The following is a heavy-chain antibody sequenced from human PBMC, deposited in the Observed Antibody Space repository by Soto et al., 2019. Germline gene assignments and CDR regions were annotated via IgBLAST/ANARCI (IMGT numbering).Heavy chain of an antibody. Sequence: SETLSLTCTVSGGSISSYYWSWIRQPPGKGLEWIGYIYYSGSTNYNPSLKSRVTISVDTSKNQFSLKLSSVTAADTAGYYCARSDAKNWFDPWGQGTLVTVSS. CDR3: ARSDAKNWFDP. J-gene: IGHJ5*02. V-gene: IGHV4-59*01. CDR2: IYYSGST. CDR1: GGSISSYY.